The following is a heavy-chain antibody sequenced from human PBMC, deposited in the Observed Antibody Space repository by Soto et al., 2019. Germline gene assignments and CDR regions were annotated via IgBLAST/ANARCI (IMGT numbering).Heavy chain of an antibody. CDR1: GYIFTNYG. D-gene: IGHD6-13*01. J-gene: IGHJ1*01. V-gene: IGHV1-18*04. Sequence: QVQLVQSGAEMKKPGASVKVSCKASGYIFTNYGISWVRQAPGQGLEWMGWISGYNGNTNYAQRVQGRVTMTTDTSTSTAYMELRSLRSDDTAVYYCARGHSSSWPEYFQHWGQCTLVTVSS. CDR2: ISGYNGNT. CDR3: ARGHSSSWPEYFQH.